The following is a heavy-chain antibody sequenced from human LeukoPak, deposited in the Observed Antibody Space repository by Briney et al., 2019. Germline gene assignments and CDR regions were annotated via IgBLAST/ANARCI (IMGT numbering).Heavy chain of an antibody. D-gene: IGHD1-26*01. V-gene: IGHV3-30*18. J-gene: IGHJ4*02. CDR3: AKGSWELLWGYFDY. Sequence: PGRSLRLSCAASGFTFSSYGMHWVRQAPGKGLEWVAVISYDGSNKYYADSVKGRFTISRDNSKNTLYLQMNSLRAEDTAVYYCAKGSWELLWGYFDYWGQGTLVTVSS. CDR1: GFTFSSYG. CDR2: ISYDGSNK.